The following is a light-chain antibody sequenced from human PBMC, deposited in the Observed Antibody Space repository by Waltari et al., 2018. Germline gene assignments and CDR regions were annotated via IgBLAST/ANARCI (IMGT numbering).Light chain of an antibody. J-gene: IGKJ2*01. V-gene: IGKV3-20*01. CDR1: QSLTKRY. Sequence: EVVLTQSPDTLSLSPGERATLSCRASQSLTKRYLAWYQQKPGRAPRLLIYGASSRAAGIPDSFSGSGSGTDFTLTIIRLEPEDFAVYYCQQYGSSVLYTFGQGTKLEIK. CDR2: GAS. CDR3: QQYGSSVLYT.